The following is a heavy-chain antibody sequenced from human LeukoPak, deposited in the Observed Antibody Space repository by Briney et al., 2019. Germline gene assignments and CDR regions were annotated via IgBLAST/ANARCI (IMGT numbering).Heavy chain of an antibody. CDR3: AREGQPYNWFDP. Sequence: PGGSLRLSYAASGFTFSSYAMHWVRQAPGKGLEWVAVISYDGSNKYYADSVKGRFTISRDDSKKTLYLQMNSLRAEDTAVYYCAREGQPYNWFDPWGQGTLVTVSS. CDR2: ISYDGSNK. D-gene: IGHD6-13*01. J-gene: IGHJ5*02. V-gene: IGHV3-30*01. CDR1: GFTFSSYA.